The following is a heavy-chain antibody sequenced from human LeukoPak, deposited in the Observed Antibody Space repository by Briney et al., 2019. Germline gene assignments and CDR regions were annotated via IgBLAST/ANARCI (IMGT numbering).Heavy chain of an antibody. CDR2: ISVSGGST. Sequence: GGSLRLSCAVSGFTFSSFAMSWGRQAPGKGLEGVSAISVSGGSTYYADSVKGRFTISRDNSKNTLYPQMNSLRAEDTAVYYCAKRGGQPPLDYYYYYMDVWGKGTTVTVS. V-gene: IGHV3-23*01. D-gene: IGHD3-16*01. CDR1: GFTFSSFA. CDR3: AKRGGQPPLDYYYYYMDV. J-gene: IGHJ6*03.